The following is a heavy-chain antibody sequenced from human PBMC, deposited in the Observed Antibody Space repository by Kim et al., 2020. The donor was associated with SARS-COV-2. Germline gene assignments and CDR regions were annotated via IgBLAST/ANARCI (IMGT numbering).Heavy chain of an antibody. CDR2: ISSSSSYT. Sequence: GGSLRLSCAASGFTFRDYYLCWCRQAPGKGLEWVSYISSSSSYTNYADSVKGRFTISRDNAKNSLYLQMNSLRAEDPAGFYCARVGSDYAGGSDRGYYD. D-gene: IGHD3-16*02. V-gene: IGHV3-11*03. CDR1: GFTFRDYY. J-gene: IGHJ6*01. CDR3: ARVGSDYAGGSDRGYYD.